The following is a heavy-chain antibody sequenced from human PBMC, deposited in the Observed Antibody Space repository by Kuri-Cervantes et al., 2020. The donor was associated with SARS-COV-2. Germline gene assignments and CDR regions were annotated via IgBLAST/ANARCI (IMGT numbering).Heavy chain of an antibody. V-gene: IGHV4-61*10. J-gene: IGHJ4*02. D-gene: IGHD4-23*01. CDR1: GYSISSGYY. Sequence: SETLSLTCAVSGYSISSGYYWSWIRQPAGKGLEWIGYIYYSGSTNYNPSLKSRVTISVDTSKNQFSLKLSSVTAADTAVYYCARDLGGSNYGGGDYWGQGTLVTVSS. CDR3: ARDLGGSNYGGGDY. CDR2: IYYSGST.